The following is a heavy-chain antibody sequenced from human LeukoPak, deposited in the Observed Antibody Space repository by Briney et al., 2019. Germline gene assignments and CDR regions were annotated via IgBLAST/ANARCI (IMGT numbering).Heavy chain of an antibody. Sequence: PGGSQRLSCAASGFTFSSYAMSWVRQAPGKGLEWVSAISGSSATTYYADSVKGRFTISRDNSNNTLYLQMNSLRAEDTAVYYCAKSVSSGDYDSTGYSFDYWGQGTLVTVSS. J-gene: IGHJ4*02. CDR1: GFTFSSYA. CDR2: ISGSSATT. V-gene: IGHV3-23*01. CDR3: AKSVSSGDYDSTGYSFDY. D-gene: IGHD3-22*01.